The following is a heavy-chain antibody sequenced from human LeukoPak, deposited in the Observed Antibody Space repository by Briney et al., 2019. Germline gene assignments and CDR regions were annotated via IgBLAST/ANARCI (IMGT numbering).Heavy chain of an antibody. J-gene: IGHJ4*02. CDR2: IRYDGSNK. Sequence: GGSLRLSCAASGFTFSSYGMHWVRQAPGKGLEWVAFIRYDGSNKYYADSVKGRFTISRDNSKNMVSLEMNSLRTEDTAVYYCAKDVNAYCSGDCSDYWGQGTLVTVSS. D-gene: IGHD2-21*01. CDR1: GFTFSSYG. CDR3: AKDVNAYCSGDCSDY. V-gene: IGHV3-30*02.